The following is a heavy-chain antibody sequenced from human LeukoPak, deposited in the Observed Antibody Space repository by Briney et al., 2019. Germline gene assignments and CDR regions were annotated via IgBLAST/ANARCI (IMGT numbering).Heavy chain of an antibody. V-gene: IGHV1-18*01. Sequence: ASVKVSCKSSGYTFTNYGLSWVRQPPGQGLEWMGWISIYNDNTNYAQKLRGRVTMTTDTSTRTAYMELRRLRSDETAVYYCARITYDFWSGYYMPDDPWGQGTLVTVSS. CDR1: GYTFTNYG. CDR3: ARITYDFWSGYYMPDDP. CDR2: ISIYNDNT. J-gene: IGHJ5*02. D-gene: IGHD3-3*01.